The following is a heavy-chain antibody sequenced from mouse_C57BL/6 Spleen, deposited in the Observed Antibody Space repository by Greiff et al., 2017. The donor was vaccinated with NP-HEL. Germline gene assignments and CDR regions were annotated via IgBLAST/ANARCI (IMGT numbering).Heavy chain of an antibody. CDR1: GFTFNTYA. D-gene: IGHD1-1*01. CDR2: IRSKSSNYAT. J-gene: IGHJ4*01. CDR3: VRGVIYYYGSSFGDYAMDY. Sequence: GGGLVQPTGSLTLSCAASGFTFNTYAMHWVRPAPGKGLEWVARIRSKSSNYATYYADSVTDRFTISRDDSQSMLYLQMNNLKTEDTAMYYCVRGVIYYYGSSFGDYAMDYWGQGTSVTVSS. V-gene: IGHV10-3*01.